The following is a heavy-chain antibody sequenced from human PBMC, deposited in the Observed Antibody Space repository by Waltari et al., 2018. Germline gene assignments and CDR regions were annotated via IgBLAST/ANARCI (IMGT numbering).Heavy chain of an antibody. V-gene: IGHV4-59*01. D-gene: IGHD1-7*01. CDR1: GGSISSYY. CDR3: ARGTSYYYYGMDV. CDR2: IYYSGST. Sequence: QVQLQESGPGLVKPSETLSLTCTVSGGSISSYYWSWIRQPPGKGLGWIGYIYYSGSTNYNPSLKSRVTISVDTSKNQFSLKLSSVTAADTAVYYCARGTSYYYYGMDVWGQGTTVTVSS. J-gene: IGHJ6*02.